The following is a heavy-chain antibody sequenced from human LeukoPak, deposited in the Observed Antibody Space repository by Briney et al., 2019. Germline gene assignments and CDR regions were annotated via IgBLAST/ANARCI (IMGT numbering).Heavy chain of an antibody. CDR1: GGSFSGYY. D-gene: IGHD6-13*01. CDR2: INHSGST. Sequence: SETLSLTCAVYGGSFSGYYWSWIRQPPGKGLEWIGEINHSGSTNYNPSLKSRVTISVDTSKNQFSLKLSSVTAADTAVYYCASRSQRYSSSWYRGGSAYDYWGREPWSPSPQ. J-gene: IGHJ4*02. CDR3: ASRSQRYSSSWYRGGSAYDY. V-gene: IGHV4-34*01.